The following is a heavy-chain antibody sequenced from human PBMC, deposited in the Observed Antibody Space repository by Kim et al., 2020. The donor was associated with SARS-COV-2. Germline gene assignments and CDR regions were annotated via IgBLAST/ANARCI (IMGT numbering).Heavy chain of an antibody. Sequence: SETLSLTCTVSGGSISSSSYYWGWIRQPPGKGLEWIGSIYYSGSTYYNPSLKSRVTISVDTSKNQFSLKLSSVTAADTAVYYCARNSDSSSWYKANLNPPDYWGQGTLVTVSS. J-gene: IGHJ4*02. CDR3: ARNSDSSSWYKANLNPPDY. D-gene: IGHD6-13*01. CDR2: IYYSGST. CDR1: GGSISSSSYY. V-gene: IGHV4-39*07.